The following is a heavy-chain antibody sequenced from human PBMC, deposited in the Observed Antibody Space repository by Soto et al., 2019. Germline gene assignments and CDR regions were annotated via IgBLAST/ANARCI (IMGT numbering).Heavy chain of an antibody. CDR2: ITGSSDSI. CDR1: GFTFSNYG. Sequence: EVQLVESGGGLVQPGGSLRLSCAASGFTFSNYGMNWVRQAPGKGLEWVSFITGSSDSITYADSVKGRFTISRDNAKTSVYLQMNSLRDEDTAVYYCAIDRGVMGRAFDIWGQGTMVTVSS. CDR3: AIDRGVMGRAFDI. V-gene: IGHV3-48*02. D-gene: IGHD2-8*02. J-gene: IGHJ3*02.